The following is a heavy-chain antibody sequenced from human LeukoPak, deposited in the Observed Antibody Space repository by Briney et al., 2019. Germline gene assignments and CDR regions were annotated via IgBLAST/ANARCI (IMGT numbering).Heavy chain of an antibody. CDR1: GFTFSSYE. J-gene: IGHJ4*02. D-gene: IGHD3-22*01. CDR3: ARLDYYDSTSSDY. Sequence: GGSLRLSCAASGFTFSSYEMNWVRQAPGKELEWVSYISSSGSTIYYADSVKGRFTISRDNAKNSLYLQMNSLRAEDTAVYYCARLDYYDSTSSDYWGQGTLVTVSS. V-gene: IGHV3-48*03. CDR2: ISSSGSTI.